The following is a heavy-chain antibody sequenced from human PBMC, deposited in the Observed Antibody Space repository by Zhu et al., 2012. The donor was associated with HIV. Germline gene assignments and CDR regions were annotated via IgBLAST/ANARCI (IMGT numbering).Heavy chain of an antibody. CDR3: ARHGPQKWHFDT. D-gene: IGHD5-24*01. Sequence: QVQLQQWGAGLLKTSETLSLTCGVYGGSFTDSYWSWIRQPPGKGLEWIGQISPRGGTNYSPSLKSRVTMSGDTSKNQFSLTLSTVTAADTAMYFCARHGPQKWHFDTWGQEPWSPSPQ. V-gene: IGHV4-34*02. CDR2: ISPRGGT. J-gene: IGHJ5*01. CDR1: GGSFTDSY.